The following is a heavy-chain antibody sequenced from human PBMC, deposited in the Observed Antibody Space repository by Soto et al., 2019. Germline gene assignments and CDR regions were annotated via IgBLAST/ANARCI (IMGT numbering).Heavy chain of an antibody. D-gene: IGHD2-2*01. V-gene: IGHV3-30*18. CDR3: AKDLVPAAIQDHSMDV. CDR2: ISYDGSDK. J-gene: IGHJ6*02. Sequence: SLRLSCAASGFTFSSHAMHWVRQAPGKGLEWVTVISYDGSDKYYADSVRGRFTISRDNSKNTLSLQMNSLRAEDTAVYYCAKDLVPAAIQDHSMDVWGQGTTVTVSS. CDR1: GFTFSSHA.